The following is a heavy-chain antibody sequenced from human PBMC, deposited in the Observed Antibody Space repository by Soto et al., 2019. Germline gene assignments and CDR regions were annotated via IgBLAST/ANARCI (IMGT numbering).Heavy chain of an antibody. Sequence: KASQTLSLTCAVYGGSFSGYYWSWSRQPPGKGLERIGEINHSGSTNYNPSLKSRVTISVDTSKNQFSLKLSSVTAADTAVYYCARGSRLYYYDSSGYSYGDAFDIWGQGTMVTVSS. CDR3: ARGSRLYYYDSSGYSYGDAFDI. V-gene: IGHV4-34*01. CDR2: INHSGST. D-gene: IGHD3-22*01. CDR1: GGSFSGYY. J-gene: IGHJ3*02.